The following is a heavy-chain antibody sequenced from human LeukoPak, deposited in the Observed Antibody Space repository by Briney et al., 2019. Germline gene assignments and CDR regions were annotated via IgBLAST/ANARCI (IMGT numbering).Heavy chain of an antibody. J-gene: IGHJ3*02. CDR3: AREAVHVLDAFDI. V-gene: IGHV4-59*11. Sequence: SETLSLTCTVSGGSISSHYWSWIRQPPGKGLEWIGHNYYSGSTNYNPSLKSRVTISVDTSKNQFSLKLSSVTAADTAVYYCAREAVHVLDAFDIWGQGTMVTVSS. CDR1: GGSISSHY. CDR2: NYYSGST. D-gene: IGHD6-19*01.